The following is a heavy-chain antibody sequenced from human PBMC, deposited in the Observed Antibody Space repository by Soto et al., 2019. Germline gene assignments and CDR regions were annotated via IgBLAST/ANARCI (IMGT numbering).Heavy chain of an antibody. CDR1: GFTFNRYA. CDR3: VKGRWRDGDHATLDAFER. V-gene: IGHV3-23*01. CDR2: ISGSGGST. J-gene: IGHJ3*01. Sequence: EVQLLESGGGLVQPGGSLRLSCAASGFTFNRYAMSWVRQAPGKGLEWVASISGSGGSTYYADSVEGHFTISRDSSKNTLYLQMNSLRGDDTAKYYCVKGRWRDGDHATLDAFERWGQGTLVTVSS. D-gene: IGHD4-17*01.